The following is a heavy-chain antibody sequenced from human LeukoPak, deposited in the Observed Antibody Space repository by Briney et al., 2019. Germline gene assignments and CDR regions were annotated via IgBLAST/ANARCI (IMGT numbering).Heavy chain of an antibody. CDR3: ARFVMVTAGDY. Sequence: PGGSLRLSCAASGFTFSRYSMNWVRQAPGTGLEWVSSISSSVSYIYYAESVKGRFTISRDNAKNSLYLQMNSLRAEDTAVYYCARFVMVTAGDYWGQGTLVTVSS. CDR2: ISSSVSYI. J-gene: IGHJ4*02. D-gene: IGHD2-21*02. CDR1: GFTFSRYS. V-gene: IGHV3-21*01.